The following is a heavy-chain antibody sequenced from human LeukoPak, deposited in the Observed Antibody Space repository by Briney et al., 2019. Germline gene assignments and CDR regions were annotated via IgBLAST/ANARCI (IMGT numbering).Heavy chain of an antibody. V-gene: IGHV3-23*01. CDR3: AIRQIRPLGGLFDC. D-gene: IGHD3-16*01. CDR1: GFSFSSYA. Sequence: GGSLRLSCAASGFSFSSYAMTWVRQAPGKGLEWVSSISASGGSTYYGDSVKGRFTISRDNSMNTLYLQMNSLRAEDTAVYYCAIRQIRPLGGLFDCWGQGTLVTVSS. CDR2: ISASGGST. J-gene: IGHJ4*02.